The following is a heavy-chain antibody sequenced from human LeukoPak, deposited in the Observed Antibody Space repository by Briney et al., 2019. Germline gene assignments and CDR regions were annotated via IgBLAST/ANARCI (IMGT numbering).Heavy chain of an antibody. V-gene: IGHV3-49*04. CDR2: IRSKAYGGTT. D-gene: IGHD1-1*01. CDR1: GFTFGDYA. CDR3: TRIGTPYYYYGMDV. J-gene: IGHJ6*02. Sequence: GGSLRLSCTASGFTFGDYAMSWVRQAPGKGLEWVGFIRSKAYGGTTEYAASVKGRFTISRDDSKSIAYLQMNSLKTEDTAVYYCTRIGTPYYYYGMDVWGQGTTVTVSS.